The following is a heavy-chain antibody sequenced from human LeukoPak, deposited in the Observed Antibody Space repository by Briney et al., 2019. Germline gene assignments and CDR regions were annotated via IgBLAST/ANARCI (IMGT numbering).Heavy chain of an antibody. V-gene: IGHV1-46*01. CDR1: GYTFTSYY. CDR2: INPSGGST. D-gene: IGHD6-19*01. CDR3: ARDQIASSGWYAEYFQH. Sequence: ASVKVSCKASGYTFTSYYMHWVRQAPGQGLEWMGIINPSGGSTSYAQKFQGRVTMTRVTSTSTVYMELSSLRSEDTAVYYCARDQIASSGWYAEYFQHLGQGTLVTVSS. J-gene: IGHJ1*01.